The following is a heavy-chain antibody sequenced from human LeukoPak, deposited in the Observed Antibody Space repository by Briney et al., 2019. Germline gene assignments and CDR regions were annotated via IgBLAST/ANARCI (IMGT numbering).Heavy chain of an antibody. J-gene: IGHJ3*01. CDR3: AKKDATNYYKVTVDV. Sequence: PGGSLRLSRADSGFTFNNYGMHSVREGPGKRLGRGAIISNDVVYKYYRDSVRGRFTIARDNNNNTLYLQMNSLRAEDTAVYYCAKKDATNYYKVTVDVWGQGTMVTVSS. CDR1: GFTFNNYG. CDR2: ISNDVVYK. D-gene: IGHD2-21*02. V-gene: IGHV3-30*18.